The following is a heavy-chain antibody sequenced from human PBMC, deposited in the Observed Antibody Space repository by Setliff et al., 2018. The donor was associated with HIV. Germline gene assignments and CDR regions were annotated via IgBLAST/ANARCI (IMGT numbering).Heavy chain of an antibody. J-gene: IGHJ4*02. CDR3: ARRARNWLHPFDH. V-gene: IGHV4-34*01. D-gene: IGHD5-12*01. CDR1: GESFSDDY. CDR2: INHSGTT. Sequence: AETLSLTCAVYGESFSDDYWSWIRQPPGWGLEWIGEINHSGTTNYNPSLMGRLNISVDTSKRQFSLDLNSVTAADTAIYYCARRARNWLHPFDHWGQGFLVTVSS.